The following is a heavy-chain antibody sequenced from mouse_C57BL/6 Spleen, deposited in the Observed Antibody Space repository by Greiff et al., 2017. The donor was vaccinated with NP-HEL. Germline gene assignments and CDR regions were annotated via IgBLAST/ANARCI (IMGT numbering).Heavy chain of an antibody. V-gene: IGHV1-42*01. CDR1: GYSFTGYY. CDR3: ASDYDYYAMDY. D-gene: IGHD2-4*01. CDR2: INPSTGGT. J-gene: IGHJ4*01. Sequence: EVQLKESGPELVKPGASVKISCKASGYSFTGYYMNWVKQSPEKSLEWIGEINPSTGGTTYNQKFKAKATLTVDKSSSTAYMQLKSLTSEDSAVYYCASDYDYYAMDYWGQGTSVTVSS.